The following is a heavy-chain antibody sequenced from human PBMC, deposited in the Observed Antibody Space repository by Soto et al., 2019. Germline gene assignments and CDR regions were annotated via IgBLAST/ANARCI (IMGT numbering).Heavy chain of an antibody. CDR3: LIAVAGSFAPDY. D-gene: IGHD6-19*01. CDR1: GCTFSTYS. V-gene: IGHV3-21*01. Sequence: PGGSLRLSCAASGCTFSTYSMNWVRQAPGKGLEWVSYISSSSTYIYYADSVKGRFTISRDNAKNSLYLQMNSLRAEDTAVYYCLIAVAGSFAPDYWGQGTLVTVSS. J-gene: IGHJ4*02. CDR2: ISSSSTYI.